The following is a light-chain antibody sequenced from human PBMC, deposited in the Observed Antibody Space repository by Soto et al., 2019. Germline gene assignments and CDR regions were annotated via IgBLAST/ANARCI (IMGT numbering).Light chain of an antibody. J-gene: IGKJ1*01. Sequence: DIQMTQSPSSLSASVGDRVTITCRASQSISSYLNWYQQKPGKATKLLIYAASSLQSGVPSRFSGSGSGTDFTLTISSLQPEDFATYYCQQSYSKGTFGQGNKVESK. V-gene: IGKV1-39*01. CDR2: AAS. CDR1: QSISSY. CDR3: QQSYSKGT.